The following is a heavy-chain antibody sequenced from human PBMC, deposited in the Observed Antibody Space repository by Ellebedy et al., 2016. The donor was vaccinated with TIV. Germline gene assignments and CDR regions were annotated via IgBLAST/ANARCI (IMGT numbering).Heavy chain of an antibody. CDR1: GFTFSSFG. V-gene: IGHV3-30*18. CDR3: AKEDSGYSYGGASFDY. CDR2: ISYDGSNK. Sequence: PGGSLRLSCVVSGFTFSSFGMHWVRQAPGKGLEWVAVISYDGSNKYYADSVKGRFTISRDNSKNTLYLQMHSLRAEDTAVYCCAKEDSGYSYGGASFDYWGQGTLVTVSS. J-gene: IGHJ4*02. D-gene: IGHD5-18*01.